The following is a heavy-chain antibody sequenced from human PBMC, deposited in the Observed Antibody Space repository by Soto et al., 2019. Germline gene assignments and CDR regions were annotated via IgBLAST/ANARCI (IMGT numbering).Heavy chain of an antibody. CDR3: ASSLVERRDYYYGMDV. CDR1: GGTFSSYA. CDR2: IIPIFGTA. V-gene: IGHV1-69*13. D-gene: IGHD6-6*01. Sequence: GASVKVSCKASGGTFSSYAISWVRQAPGQGLEWMGGIIPIFGTANYAQKFQGRVTITADESTSTAYMELSSLRSEDTAVYYCASSLVERRDYYYGMDVWGQGTTVTVSS. J-gene: IGHJ6*02.